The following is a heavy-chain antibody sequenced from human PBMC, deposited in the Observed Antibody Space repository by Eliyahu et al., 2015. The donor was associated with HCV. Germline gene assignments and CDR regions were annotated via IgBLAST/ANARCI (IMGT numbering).Heavy chain of an antibody. CDR1: GGTFSNYA. V-gene: IGHV1-69*06. J-gene: IGHJ5*02. D-gene: IGHD3/OR15-3a*01. Sequence: QLQLVQSGAEVKKPGSSVKVSCRASGGTFSNYAINWVRQAPGQGLEWMGGIIPLFGTANYAQKFQDRVSITADMSTMTAYMEMTSLTSEDTAVYFCARDGVGWIALPGTGWFDPWGQGTLVTVSS. CDR3: ARDGVGWIALPGTGWFDP. CDR2: IIPLFGTA.